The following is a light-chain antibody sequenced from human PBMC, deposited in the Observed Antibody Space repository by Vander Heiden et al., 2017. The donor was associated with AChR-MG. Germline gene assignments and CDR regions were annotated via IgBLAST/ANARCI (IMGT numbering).Light chain of an antibody. Sequence: ATQMTQSPSSLSASVGDRVTITCRASQDIRNDLGWYQQKPGRAPKFLIYAASTLQSGVPSRFSGSGSGTDFTLTISSLQPEDFATYYCRQDDSYPRTFGRGTKVEIK. CDR3: RQDDSYPRT. CDR1: QDIRND. CDR2: AAS. J-gene: IGKJ1*01. V-gene: IGKV1-6*01.